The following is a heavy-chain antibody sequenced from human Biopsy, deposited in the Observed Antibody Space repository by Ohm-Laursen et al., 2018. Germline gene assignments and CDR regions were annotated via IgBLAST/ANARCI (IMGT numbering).Heavy chain of an antibody. CDR2: IYSSGST. J-gene: IGHJ5*02. V-gene: IGHV4-4*07. D-gene: IGHD6-13*01. CDR1: GGSISNYY. CDR3: AREPRIAAVAYFDP. Sequence: SDTLSLTCTVSGGSISNYYWSWIRQPAGKGLEWIGRIYSSGSTNYNPSLKSRVTMSVDTSKNQFSLILSSMTAADTAVYYCAREPRIAAVAYFDPWGQVTLVTVSS.